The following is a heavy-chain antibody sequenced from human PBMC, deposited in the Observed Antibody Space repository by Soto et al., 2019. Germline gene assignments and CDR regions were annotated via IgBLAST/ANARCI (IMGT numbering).Heavy chain of an antibody. CDR1: GYSFTSYW. Sequence: VESLKISCNGSGYSFTSYWISWGRQMPGKGLEWMGRIDPSDSYTNYSPSFQGHVTISADKSISTAYLQWSSLKASDTAMYYCARRSSSSRSFDYYYGMDVWGQGTTVTVSS. CDR2: IDPSDSYT. V-gene: IGHV5-10-1*01. J-gene: IGHJ6*02. D-gene: IGHD6-6*01. CDR3: ARRSSSSRSFDYYYGMDV.